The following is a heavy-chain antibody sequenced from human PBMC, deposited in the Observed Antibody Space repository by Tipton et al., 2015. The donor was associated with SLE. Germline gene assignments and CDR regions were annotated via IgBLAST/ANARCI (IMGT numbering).Heavy chain of an antibody. CDR2: INQDGSGK. Sequence: SLRLSCAASGFTFSDYYMSWIRQAPGKGLEWVANINQDGSGKYYVDSVKGRSTISRDNAKNSLLLQMNSLRAEDTAVYYCARHATWGQGTLVTVSS. CDR3: ARHAT. D-gene: IGHD2-2*01. J-gene: IGHJ5*02. CDR1: GFTFSDYY. V-gene: IGHV3-7*01.